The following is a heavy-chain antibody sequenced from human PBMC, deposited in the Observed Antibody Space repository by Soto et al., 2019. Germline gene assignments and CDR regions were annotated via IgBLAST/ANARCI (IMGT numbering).Heavy chain of an antibody. CDR3: ARAVASWFDP. Sequence: GGSLRLSCAASGFTFSSYAMHWVRQAPGKGLEWVAVISYDGSNKYYADSVKGRFTISRDNSKNTLYLQMNSLRAEDTAVYYCARAVASWFDPWGQGTLVTVSS. J-gene: IGHJ5*02. V-gene: IGHV3-30-3*01. D-gene: IGHD2-15*01. CDR2: ISYDGSNK. CDR1: GFTFSSYA.